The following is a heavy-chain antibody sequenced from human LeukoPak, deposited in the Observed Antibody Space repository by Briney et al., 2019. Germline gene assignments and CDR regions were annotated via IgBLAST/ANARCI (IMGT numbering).Heavy chain of an antibody. CDR3: AKDLFQQPAGSDY. CDR1: GFTFSSYA. V-gene: IGHV3-23*01. CDR2: ISGSGGST. Sequence: GGPLRLSCAASGFTFSSYAMSWVRQAPGKGLEWVSAISGSGGSTYYADSVKGRFTISRDNSKNTLYLQMNSLRAEDTAVYYCAKDLFQQPAGSDYWGQGTLVTVSS. J-gene: IGHJ4*02. D-gene: IGHD6-13*01.